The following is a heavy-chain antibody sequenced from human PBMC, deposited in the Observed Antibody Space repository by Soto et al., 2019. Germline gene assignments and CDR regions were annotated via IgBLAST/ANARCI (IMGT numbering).Heavy chain of an antibody. CDR2: ISAYNGNT. V-gene: IGHV1-18*01. CDR1: GYTLASYG. D-gene: IGHD3-10*01. CDR3: AREGITMVRETRRAFDP. Sequence: GASVKVSCKASGYTLASYGISWGRQAPGQGLEWMGWISAYNGNTNYAQKLQGRVTMTTDTSTSTAYMELRSLRSDDTAVYYCAREGITMVRETRRAFDPWGQGTLVTVSS. J-gene: IGHJ5*02.